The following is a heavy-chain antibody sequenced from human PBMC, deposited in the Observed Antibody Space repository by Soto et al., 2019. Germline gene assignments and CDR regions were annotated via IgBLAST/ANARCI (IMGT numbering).Heavy chain of an antibody. J-gene: IGHJ6*02. CDR3: LRLSEWDHRGDV. CDR1: GGSISGSSY. Sequence: QLYLQESGPGLVNPSKTLSLTCAVSGGSISGSSYWGWIRQPPGKGLEWIGTIHSSGTTYYDPSLGGRVIISLHTSASQFSLRLTSVTAAETATYSCLRLSEWDHRGDVWGQGTTVTVSS. V-gene: IGHV4-39*01. CDR2: IHSSGTT. D-gene: IGHD1-26*01.